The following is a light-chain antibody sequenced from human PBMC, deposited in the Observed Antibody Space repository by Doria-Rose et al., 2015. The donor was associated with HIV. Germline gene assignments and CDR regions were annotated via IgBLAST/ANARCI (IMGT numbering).Light chain of an antibody. CDR2: WAS. CDR1: QSLLYTSKNY. J-gene: IGKJ3*01. CDR3: QQYYDTPS. Sequence: TQSPESLGMSLGERATLNCKSNQSLLYTSKNYLAWYQQKPGQPPKLLIHWASTRQSGVPARFSGSGSGTDFTLTISSLEAEDVAVYYCQQYYDTPSFGPGTTVDI. V-gene: IGKV4-1*01.